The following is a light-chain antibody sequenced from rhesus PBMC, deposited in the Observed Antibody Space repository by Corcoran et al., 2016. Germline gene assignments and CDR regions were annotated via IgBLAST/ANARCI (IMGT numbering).Light chain of an antibody. J-gene: IGKJ4*01. CDR1: QGISSY. Sequence: DIQMTQSPSSPSASVGDRVTITCRASQGISSYLAWYQQKPGKAPKLLIYAASTLQSGVPSRFSGSGSGTDFTLPISRLQPDDFATYYCQQHNTYPLTFGGGTKVELK. CDR3: QQHNTYPLT. V-gene: IGKV1-25*01. CDR2: AAS.